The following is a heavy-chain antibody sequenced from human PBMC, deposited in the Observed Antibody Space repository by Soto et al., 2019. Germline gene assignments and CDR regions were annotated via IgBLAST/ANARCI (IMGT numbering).Heavy chain of an antibody. D-gene: IGHD3-10*01. CDR2: IIPIFGTA. CDR3: ARAEGITMVRGVSPNGMDV. CDR1: GGTFSSYA. J-gene: IGHJ6*02. Sequence: QVQLVQSGAEVKKPGSSVKVSCKASGGTFSSYAISWVRQAPGQGLEWMGGIIPIFGTANYAQKFQGRVTITADESTSTAYMELSSLRCEDTAVYYCARAEGITMVRGVSPNGMDVWGQGTTVTVSS. V-gene: IGHV1-69*12.